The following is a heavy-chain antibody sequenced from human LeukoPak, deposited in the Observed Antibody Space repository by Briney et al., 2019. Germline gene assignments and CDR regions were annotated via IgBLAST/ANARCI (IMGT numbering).Heavy chain of an antibody. CDR2: ISGSGGST. V-gene: IGHV3-23*01. J-gene: IGHJ4*02. Sequence: GGSLRLSCAASGFTFSSYGMNWVRQAPGKGLEWVSGISGSGGSTYYADSVKGRFTISRDNSKNTLYLQMNSLRAEDTAVYYCAKDDSSSWSFDYWGQGTLVTVSS. D-gene: IGHD6-13*01. CDR1: GFTFSSYG. CDR3: AKDDSSSWSFDY.